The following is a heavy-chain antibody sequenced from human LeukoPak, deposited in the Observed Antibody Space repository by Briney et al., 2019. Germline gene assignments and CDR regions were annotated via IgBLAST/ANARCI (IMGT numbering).Heavy chain of an antibody. D-gene: IGHD2-15*01. V-gene: IGHV4-38-2*02. CDR2: IYHSGST. CDR3: ARDRGILGIFRDAFDI. CDR1: GYAISSGYF. Sequence: SETLSLTCSVSGYAISSGYFWGWIRQPPGKGLEWIGTIYHSGSTYYNPSLKSRVTISVDTSKNQFSLKLSSVTAADTAVYYCARDRGILGIFRDAFDIWGQGTMVTVSS. J-gene: IGHJ3*02.